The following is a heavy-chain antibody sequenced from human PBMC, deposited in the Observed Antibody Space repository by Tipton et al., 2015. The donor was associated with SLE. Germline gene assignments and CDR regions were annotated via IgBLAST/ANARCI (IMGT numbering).Heavy chain of an antibody. CDR1: GFTFSSHC. V-gene: IGHV3-7*04. J-gene: IGHJ2*01. Sequence: SLRLSCSVSGFTFSSHCMSWFRQAPGKGLEWVASIKQDGSEQHYVDSVRGRFTISRHNAENSVYLQMNSLRAEDTAVYYCARGGPGDDGRYWDFDLWGRGTLVTVSS. CDR2: IKQDGSEQ. D-gene: IGHD3-10*01. CDR3: ARGGPGDDGRYWDFDL.